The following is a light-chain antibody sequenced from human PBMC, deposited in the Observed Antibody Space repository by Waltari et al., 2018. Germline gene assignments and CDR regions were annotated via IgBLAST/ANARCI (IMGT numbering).Light chain of an antibody. V-gene: IGKV3-15*01. Sequence: EIVMTQSPATLSVSPGERATLSCRASQSVSSNLAWYQQKPGQAPRLLIYGASTRATGIPARFSGSGSGTKFTLTISSLQSEDFAVYYCQQYNNWPPNLTFGGGTKVEIK. J-gene: IGKJ4*01. CDR2: GAS. CDR1: QSVSSN. CDR3: QQYNNWPPNLT.